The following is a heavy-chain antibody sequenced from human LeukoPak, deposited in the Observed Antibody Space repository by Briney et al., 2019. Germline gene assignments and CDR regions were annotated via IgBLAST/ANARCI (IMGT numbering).Heavy chain of an antibody. CDR1: GYTFSSYG. V-gene: IGHV1-18*01. D-gene: IGHD2-15*01. Sequence: ASVKVSCKASGYTFSSYGISWVRQAPGQGLEWLGWISAYSSNTEYAHNLQGRVTMTTDTSTSTAYMELRSLRSDDTAMYYCARYEVVSGAANTPDFDRWGQGTLVIVSS. CDR2: ISAYSSNT. J-gene: IGHJ4*02. CDR3: ARYEVVSGAANTPDFDR.